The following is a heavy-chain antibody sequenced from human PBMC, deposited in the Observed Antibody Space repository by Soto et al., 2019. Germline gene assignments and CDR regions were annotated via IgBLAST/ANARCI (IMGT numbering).Heavy chain of an antibody. CDR3: AKMQTDYSNYVA. J-gene: IGHJ5*02. CDR2: ISGNGGHT. Sequence: EVQLLESGGGLVQPGGSLRLSCAASGFSFSSYAMGWVRQAPGKGLEWVSVISGNGGHTYFADSVKGRFTISRDNPKNTLYLQVNSLRAEDTAVYYCAKMQTDYSNYVAWGQGTLVTVSS. V-gene: IGHV3-23*01. CDR1: GFSFSSYA. D-gene: IGHD4-4*01.